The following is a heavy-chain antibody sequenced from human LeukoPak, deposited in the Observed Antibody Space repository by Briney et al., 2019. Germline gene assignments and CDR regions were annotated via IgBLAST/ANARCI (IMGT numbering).Heavy chain of an antibody. J-gene: IGHJ6*02. CDR2: ISYDGSNK. V-gene: IGHV3-30-3*01. CDR3: ARDSGSYDGMDV. Sequence: PGRSLRLSCAASGFTFSSYAMHWVRQAPGKGLEWVAVISYDGSNKYYADSVKGRFTISRDNAKNSLYLQMNSLRAEDTAVYYCARDSGSYDGMDVWGQGTTVTVSS. CDR1: GFTFSSYA. D-gene: IGHD1-26*01.